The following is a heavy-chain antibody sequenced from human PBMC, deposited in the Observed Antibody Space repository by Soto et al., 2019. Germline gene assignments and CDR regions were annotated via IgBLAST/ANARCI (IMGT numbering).Heavy chain of an antibody. D-gene: IGHD3-3*02. Sequence: GGSLRLSCAASGFTFSSYGMHWVRQAPGKGLEWVAVISYDGSNKYYADSVKGRFTISRDNSKNTLYLQMNSLRAEDTAVYYCAKDIRTGFIDYWGQGTLVTVSS. CDR1: GFTFSSYG. CDR3: AKDIRTGFIDY. V-gene: IGHV3-30*18. CDR2: ISYDGSNK. J-gene: IGHJ4*02.